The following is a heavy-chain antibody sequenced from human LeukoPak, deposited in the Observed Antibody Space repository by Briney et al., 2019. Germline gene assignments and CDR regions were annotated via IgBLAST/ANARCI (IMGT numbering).Heavy chain of an antibody. Sequence: ASVKVSCKASGYTFTSYGISWVRQAPGQGLEWMGWSSAYNGNTNNAQKLQGRVTMTTDTSASTAYMELRSLRSDDTAVYYCARTRPSIVATIDAFDIWGQGTMVTVSS. V-gene: IGHV1-18*01. J-gene: IGHJ3*02. CDR3: ARTRPSIVATIDAFDI. CDR1: GYTFTSYG. D-gene: IGHD5-12*01. CDR2: SSAYNGNT.